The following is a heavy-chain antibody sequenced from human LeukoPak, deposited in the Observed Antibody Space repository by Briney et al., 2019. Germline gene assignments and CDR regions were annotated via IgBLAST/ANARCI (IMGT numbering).Heavy chain of an antibody. CDR2: IRSKANSYAT. CDR1: GFTISGSA. D-gene: IGHD7-27*01. J-gene: IGHJ4*02. V-gene: IGHV3-73*01. CDR3: TSKPPLGHNVDY. Sequence: GGSLKLSCAASGFTISGSAMHWVRQASGKGLEWVGRIRSKANSYATAYAASVKGRFTISRDDSKNTAYLQMNSLKTEDTAVYYCTSKPPLGHNVDYWGQGTLVTVSS.